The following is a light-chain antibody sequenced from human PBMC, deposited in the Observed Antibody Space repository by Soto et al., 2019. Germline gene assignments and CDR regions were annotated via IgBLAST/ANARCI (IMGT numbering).Light chain of an antibody. CDR2: DAS. Sequence: EIVMTQSPATLSVSPGERATLSFSASQSVSSNLAWYQQKPGQAPRLLIYDASNRATGIPARFSGSGSGTEFTLTISSLQSEDFAVYCCQQYNNWPWTFGQGTKVDI. V-gene: IGKV3D-15*01. CDR3: QQYNNWPWT. J-gene: IGKJ1*01. CDR1: QSVSSN.